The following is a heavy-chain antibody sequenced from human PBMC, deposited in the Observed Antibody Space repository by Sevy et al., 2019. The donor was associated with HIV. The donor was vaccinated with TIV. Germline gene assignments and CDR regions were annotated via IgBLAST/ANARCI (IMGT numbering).Heavy chain of an antibody. D-gene: IGHD4-4*01. CDR1: GFTFSSYG. Sequence: GGSLRLSCAASGFTFSSYGMHWVRQAPGKGLEWVAVIWYDGSDKYYVDSVKGRFTISGDNSKNTLYLQMNSLRAEDTAVYYCASGLMTTKLHYWGQGTLVTVSS. J-gene: IGHJ4*02. CDR2: IWYDGSDK. CDR3: ASGLMTTKLHY. V-gene: IGHV3-33*08.